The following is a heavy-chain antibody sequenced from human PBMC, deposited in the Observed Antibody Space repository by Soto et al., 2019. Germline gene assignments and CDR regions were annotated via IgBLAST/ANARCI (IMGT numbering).Heavy chain of an antibody. Sequence: GGSLRLSCAASGFTFDDYAMHWVRQAPGKGLEWVSGISWNSGSIGYADSVKGRFTISRDNAKNSLYLQMNSLRAEDTALYYCAKDMGEEIVVVVAATSVAFDIWGQGTMVTVSS. V-gene: IGHV3-9*01. J-gene: IGHJ3*02. CDR1: GFTFDDYA. D-gene: IGHD2-15*01. CDR2: ISWNSGSI. CDR3: AKDMGEEIVVVVAATSVAFDI.